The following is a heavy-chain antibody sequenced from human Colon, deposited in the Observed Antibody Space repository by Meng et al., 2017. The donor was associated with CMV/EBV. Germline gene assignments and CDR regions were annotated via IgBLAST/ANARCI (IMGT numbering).Heavy chain of an antibody. CDR1: GYTFTGYY. CDR2: INPNSGGT. CDR3: ARDQVDCSSTSCFYYYYYGMDV. Sequence: ASVKVSCKASGYTFTGYYMHWVRQAPGQGLEWMGWINPNSGGTNYAQKFQGRVTMTRDTSISTADMELSRLRSDDTAVYYCARDQVDCSSTSCFYYYYYGMDVWGQGTTVTVSS. J-gene: IGHJ6*02. D-gene: IGHD2-2*01. V-gene: IGHV1-2*02.